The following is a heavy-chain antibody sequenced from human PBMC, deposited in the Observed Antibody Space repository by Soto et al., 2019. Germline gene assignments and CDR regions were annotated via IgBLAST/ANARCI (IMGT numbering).Heavy chain of an antibody. CDR2: MNPNSGNT. CDR1: GYTFTSYD. J-gene: IGHJ6*02. V-gene: IGHV1-8*01. D-gene: IGHD2-15*01. CDR3: ARVPRVESYYYYYGMDV. Sequence: ASVKVSCKASGYTFTSYDINWVRQATGQGLEWMGWMNPNSGNTGYAQKFQGRVTMTSNTSLSTASMELSSLRSEDTAVYYCARVPRVESYYYYYGMDVWGQGTTVTVSS.